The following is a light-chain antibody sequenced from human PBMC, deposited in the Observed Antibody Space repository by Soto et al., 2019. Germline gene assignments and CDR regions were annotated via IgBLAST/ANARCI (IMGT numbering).Light chain of an antibody. J-gene: IGLJ1*01. CDR1: SSNVGAGND. V-gene: IGLV1-40*01. Sequence: QSVLTQPPSVSGAPGQRVTISCTGSSSNVGAGNDVHWYRQLQGEAPKFLISDSNNRASGVPDRFSVSKSGASASLAITGLRAEDEGDYFCQSYGTSLSGLYVFGTGTKLTVL. CDR3: QSYGTSLSGLYV. CDR2: DSN.